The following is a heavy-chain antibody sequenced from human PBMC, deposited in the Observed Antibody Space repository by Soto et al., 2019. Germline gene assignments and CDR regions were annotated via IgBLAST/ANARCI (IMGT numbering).Heavy chain of an antibody. D-gene: IGHD1-7*01. CDR3: ARDALTGTSNY. J-gene: IGHJ4*02. Sequence: PGGSLRLSCTASGFTFGDYAMSWVRQAPGKGLEWVGFIRSKAYGKTTEYAASVKGRFTISRDDSKGIAYLQMNSLKTEDTAVYYCARDALTGTSNYWGQGTLVTVSS. V-gene: IGHV3-49*04. CDR2: IRSKAYGKTT. CDR1: GFTFGDYA.